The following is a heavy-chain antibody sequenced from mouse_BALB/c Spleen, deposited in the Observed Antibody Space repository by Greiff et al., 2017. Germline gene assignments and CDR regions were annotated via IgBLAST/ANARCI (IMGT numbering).Heavy chain of an antibody. J-gene: IGHJ1*01. Sequence: EVQLVESGGGLVKPGGSLKLSCAASGFTFSSYAMSWVRQTPEKRLEWVASISSGGSTYYPDSVKGRFTISRDNARNILYLQMSSLRSEDTAMYYCARGGIYYDYDDWYFDVWGAGTTVTVSS. V-gene: IGHV5-6-5*01. CDR3: ARGGIYYDYDDWYFDV. CDR2: ISSGGST. CDR1: GFTFSSYA. D-gene: IGHD2-4*01.